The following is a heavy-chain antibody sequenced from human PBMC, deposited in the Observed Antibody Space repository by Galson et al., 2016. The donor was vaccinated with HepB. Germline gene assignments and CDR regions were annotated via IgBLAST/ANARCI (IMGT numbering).Heavy chain of an antibody. CDR2: TWFDESKT. CDR1: GFSFRSYG. J-gene: IGHJ4*02. V-gene: IGHV3-33*01. Sequence: SLRLSCAASGFSFRSYGMHWVRQAPGKGLEWVAVTWFDESKTYYADSVKGRFTISRDNSKNIMYLQMNSLRAEDTAVYYCARAHSWMATTHLDSWGQGTLVTVSS. CDR3: ARAHSWMATTHLDS. D-gene: IGHD5-24*01.